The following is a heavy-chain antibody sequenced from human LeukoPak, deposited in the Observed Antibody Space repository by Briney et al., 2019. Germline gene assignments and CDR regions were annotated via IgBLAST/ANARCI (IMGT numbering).Heavy chain of an antibody. J-gene: IGHJ4*02. CDR3: ARSIPYGTTWYGRSDY. V-gene: IGHV3-7*01. Sequence: GGSLRLSCGASGFTFSNYWMSWVRQAPGKGLEWVANIKQDGSEKQYVDSLKGRVTISRDNAKNSLYLEMNSLRAEDTAVYYCARSIPYGTTWYGRSDYWGQGTLVTVSS. CDR2: IKQDGSEK. CDR1: GFTFSNYW. D-gene: IGHD6-13*01.